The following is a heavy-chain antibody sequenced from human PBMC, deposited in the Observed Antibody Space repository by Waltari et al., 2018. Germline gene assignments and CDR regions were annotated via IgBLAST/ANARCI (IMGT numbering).Heavy chain of an antibody. V-gene: IGHV3-7*02. J-gene: IGHJ3*02. CDR2: IGEDGTEK. Sequence: EVQLVESGGGLVQPGGSLSVSCTASEFLFSNYWMSWVRQAPGKEPEWVANIGEDGTEKYYVHSVKGRFTISRDNVKNSLYLEMNSLRAEDTAMYYCTRSGGASAFDIWGQGTMVTVSS. CDR1: EFLFSNYW. CDR3: TRSGGASAFDI. D-gene: IGHD1-1*01.